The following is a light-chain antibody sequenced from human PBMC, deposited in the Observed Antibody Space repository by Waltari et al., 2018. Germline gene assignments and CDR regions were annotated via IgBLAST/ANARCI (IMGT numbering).Light chain of an antibody. CDR3: QSYGSGVI. Sequence: NFMLTQPHSVSDSTGKTVTISCTRSSGSIASNYVQWYQQRPGSAPTTVIYEDNQRPSVVPDRFSGSIDSSSNSASLTISGLRTEDEADYYCQSYGSGVIFGGGTKLTVL. V-gene: IGLV6-57*03. CDR1: SGSIASNY. J-gene: IGLJ2*01. CDR2: EDN.